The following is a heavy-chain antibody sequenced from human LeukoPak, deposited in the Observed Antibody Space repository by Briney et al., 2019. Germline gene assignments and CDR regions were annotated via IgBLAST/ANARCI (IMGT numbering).Heavy chain of an antibody. V-gene: IGHV3-23*01. D-gene: IGHD3-10*01. CDR2: LSGSGDRT. CDR3: ARGGTLARGGDPFDY. J-gene: IGHJ4*02. CDR1: GFTFNTYD. Sequence: GGSLRLSCAASGFTFNTYDMSWVRQSPVKGLEWVSGLSGSGDRTYYTDSVKGRFIISRDNSKNTVYLQMNTLRAEDTALYYCARGGTLARGGDPFDYWGQGTLVTVSS.